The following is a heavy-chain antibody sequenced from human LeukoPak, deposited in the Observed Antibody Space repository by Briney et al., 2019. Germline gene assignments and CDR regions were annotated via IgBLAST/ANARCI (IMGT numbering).Heavy chain of an antibody. V-gene: IGHV3-66*01. Sequence: GGSLRLSCAASGFTFSNYEMKWVRQAPGKGLEWVSVIYIGGSTYYADSVKGRFTISRDNAKNSLYLQMNSLRAEDTAVYYCARAVPTRTLLWFGESPGWFDPWGQGTLATVSS. CDR2: IYIGGST. J-gene: IGHJ5*02. CDR3: ARAVPTRTLLWFGESPGWFDP. CDR1: GFTFSNYE. D-gene: IGHD3-10*01.